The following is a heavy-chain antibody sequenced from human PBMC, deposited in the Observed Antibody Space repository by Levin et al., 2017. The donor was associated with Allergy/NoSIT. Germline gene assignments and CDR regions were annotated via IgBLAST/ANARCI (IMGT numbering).Heavy chain of an antibody. D-gene: IGHD2-21*01. CDR2: LWYDGSNK. V-gene: IGHV3-33*01. J-gene: IGHJ4*02. Sequence: GESLKISCAASGFTFSSYGMHWVRQAPGKGLEWVAVLWYDGSNKYYADSVKGRFTISRDNSKNTLYLQMNSLRAEDTAVYYCASSEHVDPFDYWGQGTLVTVSS. CDR3: ASSEHVDPFDY. CDR1: GFTFSSYG.